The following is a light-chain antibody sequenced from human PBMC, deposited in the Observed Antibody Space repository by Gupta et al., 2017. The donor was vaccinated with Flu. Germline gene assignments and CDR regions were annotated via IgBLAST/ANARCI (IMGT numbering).Light chain of an antibody. CDR3: KGWDGSGALV. Sequence: SYVLTQPPSVSVAPGQTAWITFGGDDIESKSGQWDQQRPGQAQLLVVHHDGDRTSGIPGRFAGSKSANTATLTISRVAAGDEADYYCKGWDGSGALVFGTGTEVIVL. CDR1: DIESKS. V-gene: IGLV3-21*02. J-gene: IGLJ1*01. CDR2: HDG.